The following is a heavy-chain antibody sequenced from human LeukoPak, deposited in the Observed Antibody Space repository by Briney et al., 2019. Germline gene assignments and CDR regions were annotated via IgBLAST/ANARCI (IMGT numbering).Heavy chain of an antibody. Sequence: ASVKVSCKASGYTFTGYYMHWVRQAPGQGLEWMGWINPNSGGTNYAQKLQGRVTMTTDTSTTTAYMELRSLRSDDTAVYYCARPPWGYDLWSGSPYYYYYYMDVWGKGPRSPSP. CDR1: GYTFTGYY. D-gene: IGHD3-3*01. CDR2: INPNSGGT. V-gene: IGHV1-2*02. J-gene: IGHJ6*03. CDR3: ARPPWGYDLWSGSPYYYYYYMDV.